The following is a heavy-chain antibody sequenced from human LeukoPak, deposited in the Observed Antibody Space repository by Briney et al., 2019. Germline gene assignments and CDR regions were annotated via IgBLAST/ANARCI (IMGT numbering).Heavy chain of an antibody. J-gene: IGHJ4*02. CDR1: GFTFDDYA. D-gene: IGHD3-16*01. V-gene: IGHV3-9*01. Sequence: GGSLRLSCAASGFTFDDYAMHWVRQAPGKGLEWVSRISWNSGSIGYADSVKGRFTISRDNAKNSLYLQMNSLRAEYTALYYCAKEESGFGDWGQGTLVTVSS. CDR3: AKEESGFGD. CDR2: ISWNSGSI.